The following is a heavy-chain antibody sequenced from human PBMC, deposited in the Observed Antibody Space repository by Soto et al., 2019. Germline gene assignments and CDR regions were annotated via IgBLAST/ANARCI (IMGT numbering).Heavy chain of an antibody. V-gene: IGHV4-59*08. CDR1: GGSISSYY. Sequence: SETLSLTCTVSGGSISSYYWSWIRQPPGKGLEWIGYIYYSGSTNYNPSLKSRVTISVDTSKNQFSLKLSSVTAADTAVYYCARLYYDSSGYHNWFDPWGQGTLDTVSS. D-gene: IGHD3-22*01. J-gene: IGHJ5*02. CDR2: IYYSGST. CDR3: ARLYYDSSGYHNWFDP.